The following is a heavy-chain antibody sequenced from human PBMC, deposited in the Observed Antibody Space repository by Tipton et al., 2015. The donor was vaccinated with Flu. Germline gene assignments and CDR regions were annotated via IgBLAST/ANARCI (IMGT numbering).Heavy chain of an antibody. CDR3: ARRDYSNCVSEPKNGFDT. Sequence: TLSLTCAVSGDSFGGDYYWGWIRQPPGKGLECLGNIHRAGNTYYNSSLKSRVTISLDKSKNQFSLRLVSMTATDTAVYYCARRDYSNCVSEPKNGFDTWGQGILVTVSS. D-gene: IGHD4-11*01. V-gene: IGHV4-38-2*01. J-gene: IGHJ5*02. CDR2: IHRAGNT. CDR1: GDSFGGDYY.